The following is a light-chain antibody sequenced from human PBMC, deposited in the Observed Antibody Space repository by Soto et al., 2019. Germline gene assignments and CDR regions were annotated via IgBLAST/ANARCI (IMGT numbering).Light chain of an antibody. CDR1: SSNIGAGYD. CDR3: QSYDSSLRGV. J-gene: IGLJ3*02. Sequence: QLVLTQPPSVSGAPGQRVTISCTGSSSNIGAGYDVHWYQQLPGTAPKLLIYGNSNRPSGVPDRFSGSKSGTSASLAITGLQAEEEADYYCQSYDSSLRGVFGGGTKVTVL. V-gene: IGLV1-40*01. CDR2: GNS.